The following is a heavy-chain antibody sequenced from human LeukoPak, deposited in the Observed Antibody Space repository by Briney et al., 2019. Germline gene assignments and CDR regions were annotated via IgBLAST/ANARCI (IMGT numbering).Heavy chain of an antibody. V-gene: IGHV4-59*01. CDR2: FHYSGTT. Sequence: SETLSPTCTVSGGSISSYYWSWIRQPPGEELEWIGYFHYSGTTNYNPSLKSRVTISVDTSKNQFSLKLSSVTAADTAVYYCATKRGYCSGGSCYMGIVYWGQGTLVTVSS. J-gene: IGHJ4*02. D-gene: IGHD2-15*01. CDR1: GGSISSYY. CDR3: ATKRGYCSGGSCYMGIVY.